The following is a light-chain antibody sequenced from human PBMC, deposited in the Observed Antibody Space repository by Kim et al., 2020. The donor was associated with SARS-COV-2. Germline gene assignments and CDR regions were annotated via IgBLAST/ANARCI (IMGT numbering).Light chain of an antibody. CDR3: QQLHSYPLT. J-gene: IGKJ4*01. CDR1: QSMSHY. CDR2: TAS. V-gene: IGKV1-9*01. Sequence: SGFVGDRVTISCRASQSMSHYLAWYQQKPGKVPKLLIHTASTMQSGVPSRFSGSGSGTEFTLTISSLQPEDFATYYCQQLHSYPLTFGGGTKLEI.